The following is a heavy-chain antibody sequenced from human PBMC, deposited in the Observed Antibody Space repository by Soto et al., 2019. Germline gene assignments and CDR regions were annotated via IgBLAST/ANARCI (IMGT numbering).Heavy chain of an antibody. D-gene: IGHD6-13*01. CDR1: GFSFNNNA. CDR2: IWYDGSNK. Sequence: QVQLVESGGGVVQPGRSLRLSCAASGFSFNNNAMHWVRQSAGKGLEWVAQIWYDGSNKYYTDSVKGRFTISRDNFKNTVYLQRGSLRAEDTAVYYCARDGQQLAPYALDVWGEGTTFIVS. CDR3: ARDGQQLAPYALDV. V-gene: IGHV3-33*01. J-gene: IGHJ6*02.